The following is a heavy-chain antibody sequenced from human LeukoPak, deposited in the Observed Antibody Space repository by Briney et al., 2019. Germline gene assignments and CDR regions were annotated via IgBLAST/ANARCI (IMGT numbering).Heavy chain of an antibody. J-gene: IGHJ4*02. Sequence: ASEKVSCKASGYTFTRYGISWVRQAPGQGLEWMGWISAYNGNRNYAQKLQGRVTMTTDTSTSTVYMELRSLRSDDTAVYYCARDSANVVGAKSIFDYWGQGALVTVSS. CDR3: ARDSANVVGAKSIFDY. D-gene: IGHD1-26*01. V-gene: IGHV1-18*01. CDR2: ISAYNGNR. CDR1: GYTFTRYG.